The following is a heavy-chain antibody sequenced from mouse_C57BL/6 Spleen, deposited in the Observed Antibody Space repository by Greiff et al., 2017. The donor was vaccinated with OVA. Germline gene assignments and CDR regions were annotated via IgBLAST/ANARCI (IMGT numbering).Heavy chain of an antibody. CDR1: GYAFSSSW. D-gene: IGHD2-4*01. CDR3: ARDYDYDGFAY. CDR2: IYPGDGDT. V-gene: IGHV1-82*01. J-gene: IGHJ3*01. Sequence: VQLQQSGPELVKPGASVKISCKASGYAFSSSWMNWVKQRPGKGLEWIGRIYPGDGDTNYNGKFKGKATLTADKSSSTAYMQLSSLTSEDSAVYFCARDYDYDGFAYWGQGTLVTVSA.